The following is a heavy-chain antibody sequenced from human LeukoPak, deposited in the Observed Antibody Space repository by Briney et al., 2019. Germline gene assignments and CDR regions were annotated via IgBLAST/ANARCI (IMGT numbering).Heavy chain of an antibody. CDR3: ARGYCSGGSCYSYYYYNYMDV. Sequence: SETLSLTCTVSGDSISSYYWSWIRQPPGKGLEWIGYIYHSGSTNYNPSLKSRVTISVDTSKNQFSLKLSSVTAADTAVYYCARGYCSGGSCYSYYYYNYMDVWGKGTTVTVSS. CDR1: GDSISSYY. V-gene: IGHV4-59*12. D-gene: IGHD2-15*01. J-gene: IGHJ6*03. CDR2: IYHSGST.